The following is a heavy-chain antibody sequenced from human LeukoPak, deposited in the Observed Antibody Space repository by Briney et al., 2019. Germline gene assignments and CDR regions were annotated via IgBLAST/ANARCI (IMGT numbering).Heavy chain of an antibody. Sequence: ASVKVSCKVSGYTLTELSMHWVRQAPGKGLEWMGGFDPEDGETIYAQKFQGRATMTEDTSTDTAYMELSSLRSEDTAVYYCATSSMVRGGRFDPWGQGTLVTVSS. J-gene: IGHJ5*02. CDR1: GYTLTELS. CDR2: FDPEDGET. V-gene: IGHV1-24*01. CDR3: ATSSMVRGGRFDP. D-gene: IGHD3-10*01.